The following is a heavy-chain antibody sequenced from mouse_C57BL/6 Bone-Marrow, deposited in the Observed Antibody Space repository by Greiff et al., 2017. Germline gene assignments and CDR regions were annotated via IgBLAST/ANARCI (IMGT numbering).Heavy chain of an antibody. CDR2: INPGRGGT. CDR1: GYAFTNYL. CDR3: ARKYYYAMDY. V-gene: IGHV1-54*01. J-gene: IGHJ4*01. Sequence: VQLQQSGAELVRPGTSVKVSCKASGYAFTNYLIEWVKQRPGQGLEWIGVINPGRGGTNYNEKFKGKATLTADKSSSTAYMQLSSLTSEDSAVYFCARKYYYAMDYWGQGTSVTVSS.